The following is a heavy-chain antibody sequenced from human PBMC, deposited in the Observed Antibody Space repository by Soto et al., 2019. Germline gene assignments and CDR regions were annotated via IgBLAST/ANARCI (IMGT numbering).Heavy chain of an antibody. Sequence: PGGSLRLSCAASGFTISSYCMHWVSQAPGKGLEWVAVISYDGSNKYYADSVKGRFTISRDNSKNTLYLQMNSLRAEDTAVYYCAISNWNDVWPIDYWGQGTLVTVSS. D-gene: IGHD1-20*01. J-gene: IGHJ4*02. CDR2: ISYDGSNK. CDR3: AISNWNDVWPIDY. V-gene: IGHV3-30*03. CDR1: GFTISSYC.